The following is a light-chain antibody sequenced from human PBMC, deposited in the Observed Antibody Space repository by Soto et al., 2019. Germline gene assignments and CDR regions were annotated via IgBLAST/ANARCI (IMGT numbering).Light chain of an antibody. CDR3: SSYTSSSTL. CDR2: EVS. V-gene: IGLV2-14*02. Sequence: QSVLAQPASVSGSPGQSITISCTGTSGFVGSFSLVSWYQQHPGKAPKLMIYEVSDRPSGISSRFSGSKSGNTASLTISGLQTEDEADYYCSSYTSSSTLFGTGTKVTVL. CDR1: SGFVGSFSL. J-gene: IGLJ1*01.